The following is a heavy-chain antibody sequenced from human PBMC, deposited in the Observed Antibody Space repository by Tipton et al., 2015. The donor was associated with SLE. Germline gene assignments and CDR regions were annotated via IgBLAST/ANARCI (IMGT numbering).Heavy chain of an antibody. CDR1: GGSISSYY. CDR3: ARHSFAGYDILTAYYGYFQH. Sequence: TLSLTCTFSGGSISSYYWGWIRQPPGTGLEWIGSIYYSGSTHYNPSLKSRVTMSVDTSKNQFSLKLSSVTAADTAVYYCARHSFAGYDILTAYYGYFQHWGQGTLVTVSS. D-gene: IGHD3-9*01. CDR2: IYYSGST. J-gene: IGHJ1*01. V-gene: IGHV4-39*01.